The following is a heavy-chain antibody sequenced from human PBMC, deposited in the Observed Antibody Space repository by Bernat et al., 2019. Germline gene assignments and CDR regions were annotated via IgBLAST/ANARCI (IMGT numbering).Heavy chain of an antibody. J-gene: IGHJ4*02. D-gene: IGHD6-19*01. Sequence: QMQLQESGPGLVKPSETLSLTCTVSGGSISSYYWSWIRQPPGKGLEWIGYIHYSGSTNYNPSLNSRVTISVDTSKNQFYLKLSSVTAADTALYYCARQGLSLPPGWTFDYWGQGTLVTVSS. CDR1: GGSISSYY. CDR3: ARQGLSLPPGWTFDY. V-gene: IGHV4-59*08. CDR2: IHYSGST.